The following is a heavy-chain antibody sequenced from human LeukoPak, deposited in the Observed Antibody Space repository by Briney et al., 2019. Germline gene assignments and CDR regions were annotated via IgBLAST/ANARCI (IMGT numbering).Heavy chain of an antibody. Sequence: SETLSLTCAVYGGSFSGYYWSWIRQLPGKGLEWIGEINHSGSTNYNPSLKSRVTISVDTSKNQFSLKLSSVTAADTAVYYCARIRLVHTYYFDYWGQGTLVTVSS. D-gene: IGHD6-6*01. V-gene: IGHV4-34*01. CDR2: INHSGST. CDR1: GGSFSGYY. J-gene: IGHJ4*02. CDR3: ARIRLVHTYYFDY.